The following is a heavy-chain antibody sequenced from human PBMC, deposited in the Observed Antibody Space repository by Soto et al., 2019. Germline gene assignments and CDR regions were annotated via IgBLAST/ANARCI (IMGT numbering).Heavy chain of an antibody. D-gene: IGHD2-15*01. CDR2: INPSGGST. V-gene: IGHV1-46*03. Sequence: ASVKVSCKASGYTFTSYYMHWVRQAPGQGLEWMGIINPSGGSTSYAQKFQGRVTMTRDTSTSTVYMELSSLRSEDTAVYYCARVFCSGGSCYSMHANPYDAFDIWGQGTMVTVSS. CDR3: ARVFCSGGSCYSMHANPYDAFDI. J-gene: IGHJ3*02. CDR1: GYTFTSYY.